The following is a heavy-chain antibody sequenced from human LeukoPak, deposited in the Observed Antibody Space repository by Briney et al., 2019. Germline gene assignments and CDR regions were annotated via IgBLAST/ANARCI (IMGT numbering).Heavy chain of an antibody. J-gene: IGHJ4*02. D-gene: IGHD3-10*01. CDR3: ARGSTVRGVSLAPWIDY. CDR1: GGSISSYY. CDR2: IYYSGST. V-gene: IGHV4-59*08. Sequence: SETLSLTCTVSGGSISSYYWSRIRQPPGKGLEWIGYIYYSGSTNYNPSLKSRVTISVDTSKNQFSLKLGSVTAADTAVYYCARGSTVRGVSLAPWIDYWGQGTLVTVSS.